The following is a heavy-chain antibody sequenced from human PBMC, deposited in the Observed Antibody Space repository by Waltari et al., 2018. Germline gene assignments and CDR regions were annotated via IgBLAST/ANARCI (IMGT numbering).Heavy chain of an antibody. CDR1: GFPFSSYE. V-gene: IGHV3-48*03. CDR2: ISSSGSTI. CDR3: ARDLWDWNGPFDY. Sequence: EVQLVESGGGLVQPGGSLRLSCAASGFPFSSYEMHWVRQAPGKGLEWVSYISSSGSTIYYADSVKGRFTISRDNAKNSLYLQMNSLRAEDTAVYYCARDLWDWNGPFDYWGQGTLVTVSS. J-gene: IGHJ4*02. D-gene: IGHD1-1*01.